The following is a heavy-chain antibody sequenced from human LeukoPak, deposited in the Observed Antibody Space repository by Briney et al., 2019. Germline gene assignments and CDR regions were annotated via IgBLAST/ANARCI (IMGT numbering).Heavy chain of an antibody. Sequence: PGGSLRLSCAASGFRFANYWMNWVRQAPGKGLEWVANIKQDGLEKYYVDSVKGRFVISRDDAKNSLFLQMNSLRVEDTAVYYCAREIAQQLDYWGRGTLATVSS. CDR1: GFRFANYW. CDR3: AREIAQQLDY. CDR2: IKQDGLEK. D-gene: IGHD6-13*01. J-gene: IGHJ4*02. V-gene: IGHV3-7*01.